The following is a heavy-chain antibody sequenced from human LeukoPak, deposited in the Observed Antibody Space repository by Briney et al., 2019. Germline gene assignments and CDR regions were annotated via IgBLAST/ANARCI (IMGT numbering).Heavy chain of an antibody. V-gene: IGHV4-38-2*02. CDR1: GYSINSGYY. CDR2: IYHSGST. Sequence: SETLSLTCSVSGYSINSGYYWGWIRQPPGKGLDWIGSIYHSGSTYYNPSLKSRVTISVDTSKNQFSLKLNSVTAADTAVYYCARGGAVAAPGDAFDIWGQGTMVTVSS. CDR3: ARGGAVAAPGDAFDI. J-gene: IGHJ3*02. D-gene: IGHD2-15*01.